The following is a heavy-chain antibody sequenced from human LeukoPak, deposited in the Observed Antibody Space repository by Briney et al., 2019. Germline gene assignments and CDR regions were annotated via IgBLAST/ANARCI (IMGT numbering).Heavy chain of an antibody. V-gene: IGHV3-53*01. J-gene: IGHJ4*02. Sequence: GGSLRLSCAASGFTVSANYMAWVRQAPGKGLEWVSTIDSGGLTYYVDSVKGRFTISRDNSKNTLCLQMNSPRDEDTAVYYCASGPRQNSVYDYWGQGALVTVSS. CDR3: ASGPRQNSVYDY. CDR2: IDSGGLT. CDR1: GFTVSANY. D-gene: IGHD5/OR15-5a*01.